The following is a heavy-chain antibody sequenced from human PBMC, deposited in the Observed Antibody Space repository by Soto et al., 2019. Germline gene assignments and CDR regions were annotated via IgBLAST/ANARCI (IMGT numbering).Heavy chain of an antibody. D-gene: IGHD3-3*01. CDR3: ARDRFLEWLLTPSGYYYGMDV. CDR1: VGSISSYY. J-gene: IGHJ6*02. Sequence: ETLSLTCTVSVGSISSYYWSWIRQPAGKGLEWIGRIYTSGSTNYNPSLKSRVTMSVDTSKNQFSLKLSSVTAADTAVYYCARDRFLEWLLTPSGYYYGMDVWGQGTTVTVSS. V-gene: IGHV4-4*07. CDR2: IYTSGST.